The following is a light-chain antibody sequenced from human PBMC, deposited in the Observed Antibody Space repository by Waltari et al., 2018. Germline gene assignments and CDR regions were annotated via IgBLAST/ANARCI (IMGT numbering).Light chain of an antibody. J-gene: IGKJ2*01. V-gene: IGKV1-NL1*01. Sequence: DIQMTQSPSSLSASVGDRVTITCRASQGISNSLAWYQQKPGKAPKLLLYGASRLESGVPPRFSGSGSGTDYTLTISSLQPGDFATYYCQQYYFTPYTFGQGTKLDIK. CDR3: QQYYFTPYT. CDR1: QGISNS. CDR2: GAS.